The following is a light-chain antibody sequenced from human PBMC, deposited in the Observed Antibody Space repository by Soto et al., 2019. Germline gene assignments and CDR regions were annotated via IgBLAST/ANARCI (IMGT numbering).Light chain of an antibody. J-gene: IGKJ2*01. CDR1: QSISHY. V-gene: IGKV1-5*01. CDR2: DAS. Sequence: IQMTQSPSSLSASVGDRVTITCRASQSISHYLAWYQHKPGKAPNLLIYDASTLEAGIPSRFSGSGSGTKFTLTIRSLQPGDFATYYCHQYNSDSTFGQGTKLGIK. CDR3: HQYNSDST.